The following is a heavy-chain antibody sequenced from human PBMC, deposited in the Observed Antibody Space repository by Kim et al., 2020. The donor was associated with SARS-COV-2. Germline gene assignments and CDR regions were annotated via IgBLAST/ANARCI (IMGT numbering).Heavy chain of an antibody. CDR1: GFNFNSFA. CDR2: IRGSGGTA. J-gene: IGHJ4*02. CDR3: AKDRVVVVTGDFDN. D-gene: IGHD2-21*02. Sequence: GGSLRLSCTASGFNFNSFAMSWVRQAPGKGLEWVAGIRGSGGTAYYADSVRGRFTISRDNVKNVLYLQMTSLRVEDTAEYYCAKDRVVVVTGDFDNWGPGSLVTVSS. V-gene: IGHV3-23*01.